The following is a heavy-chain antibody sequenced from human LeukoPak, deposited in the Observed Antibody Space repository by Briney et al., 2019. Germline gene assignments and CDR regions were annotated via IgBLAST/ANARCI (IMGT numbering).Heavy chain of an antibody. CDR2: MNSDGSRT. CDR1: GVTLSTYW. CDR3: ARGSWSAADTNIDY. D-gene: IGHD6-13*01. V-gene: IGHV3-74*01. J-gene: IGHJ4*02. Sequence: VGALRLSCAASGVTLSTYWMHWVREGPGGGLGWVSCMNSDGSRTTDADSVKGRLTISRDNAKNTLYLQMNTLRVEDTAVYYCARGSWSAADTNIDYWGQGTLVTVS.